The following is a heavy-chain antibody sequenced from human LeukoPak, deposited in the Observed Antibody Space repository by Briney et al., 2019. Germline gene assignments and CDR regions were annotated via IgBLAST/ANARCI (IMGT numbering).Heavy chain of an antibody. J-gene: IGHJ4*02. CDR1: GFTFSSYW. D-gene: IGHD3-22*01. CDR3: ARELLDYYDSSGYSFDY. Sequence: GGSLRLSCAASGFTFSSYWMSWVRQAPGKGLEWVANIKQDGSEKYYVDSVKGRFTISRDNAKNSLYLQMNSLRAEDTAVYYCARELLDYYDSSGYSFDYWGQGILVTVSS. CDR2: IKQDGSEK. V-gene: IGHV3-7*01.